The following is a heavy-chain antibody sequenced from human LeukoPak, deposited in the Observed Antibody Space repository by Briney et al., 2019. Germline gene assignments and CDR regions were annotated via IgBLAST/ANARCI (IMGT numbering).Heavy chain of an antibody. CDR1: GFTFSSYE. CDR3: ARMLQYSSVYMDV. J-gene: IGHJ6*03. Sequence: GGSLRLSCAASGFTFSSYEMNWVRQAPGKGLEWVSYISSSGSTIYYADSAKGRFTISRDNAKNSLYLQMNSLRAEDTAVYYCARMLQYSSVYMDVWGKGTTVTVSS. D-gene: IGHD6-19*01. CDR2: ISSSGSTI. V-gene: IGHV3-48*03.